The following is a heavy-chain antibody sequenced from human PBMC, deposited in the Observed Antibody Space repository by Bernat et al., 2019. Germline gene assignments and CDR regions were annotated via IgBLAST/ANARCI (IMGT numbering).Heavy chain of an antibody. J-gene: IGHJ4*02. CDR1: GFSLSTSGVG. CDR3: AHNHSDNYGEYGYFDY. Sequence: QITLKESGPTLVKPTQTLTLTCTFSGFSLSTSGVGVGWIRQPPGKALEWLALIYWDDDKRYSPTLKSRLTITKDTSKNQVVLTMTNMEPVDTASYYCAHNHSDNYGEYGYFDYWGQGTLVTVAS. V-gene: IGHV2-5*02. CDR2: IYWDDDK. D-gene: IGHD4-17*01.